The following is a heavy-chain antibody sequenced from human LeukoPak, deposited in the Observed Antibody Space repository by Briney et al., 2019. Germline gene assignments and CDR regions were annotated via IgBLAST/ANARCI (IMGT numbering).Heavy chain of an antibody. J-gene: IGHJ4*02. CDR1: GGSISSSSYY. V-gene: IGHV4-39*01. Sequence: SETLSLTCTVSGGSISSSSYYWGWIRQPPGKGLEWIGSIYYSGSTYYNPSLKSRVTISVDTSKNQYSLKLSSVTAADTAVYHCAIGDYYDSSGYYYVWGQGTLVTVSS. D-gene: IGHD3-22*01. CDR3: AIGDYYDSSGYYYV. CDR2: IYYSGST.